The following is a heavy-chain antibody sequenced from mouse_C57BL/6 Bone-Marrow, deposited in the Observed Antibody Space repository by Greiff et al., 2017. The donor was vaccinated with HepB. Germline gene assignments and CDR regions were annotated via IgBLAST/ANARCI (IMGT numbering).Heavy chain of an antibody. CDR1: GYTFTSYW. Sequence: VQLQQSGAELVMPGASVKLSCKASGYTFTSYWMHWVKQRPGQGLEWIGEIDPSDSYTNYNQKFKGKSTLTVDKSSSTAYMQLSSLTSEDSAVYYCARRLDYWGQGTTLTVSS. V-gene: IGHV1-69*01. CDR3: ARRLDY. J-gene: IGHJ2*01. CDR2: IDPSDSYT.